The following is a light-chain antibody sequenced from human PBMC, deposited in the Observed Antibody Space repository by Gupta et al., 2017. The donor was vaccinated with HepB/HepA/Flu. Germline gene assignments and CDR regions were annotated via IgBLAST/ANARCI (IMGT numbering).Light chain of an antibody. J-gene: IGKJ4*01. CDR1: QSVSSNF. CDR3: QDYGNSLT. V-gene: IGKV3-20*01. Sequence: EIVLTQPPGTLSLSLGERATLSCRASQSVSSNFLAWYQQKPGQAPRLLIYGASSRAHGIPDRFSGRGCGTDFTLTSSRLEPEDFAVYYLQDYGNSLTFGGGTKVEIK. CDR2: GAS.